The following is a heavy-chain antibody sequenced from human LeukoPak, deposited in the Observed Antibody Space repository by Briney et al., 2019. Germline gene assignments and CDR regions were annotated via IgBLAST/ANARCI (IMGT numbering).Heavy chain of an antibody. Sequence: SVRLSYAASGFAFHVYWMLSVRQCPGNGLEPFSGISWHSGSIGYADSVKGRFTISRDNAKNSLYLQMNSLRAEDTALYYCAKDMSSSGHKGFDYWGQGTLVTVSS. CDR1: GFAFHVYW. D-gene: IGHD6-19*01. CDR2: ISWHSGSI. V-gene: IGHV3-9*01. J-gene: IGHJ4*02. CDR3: AKDMSSSGHKGFDY.